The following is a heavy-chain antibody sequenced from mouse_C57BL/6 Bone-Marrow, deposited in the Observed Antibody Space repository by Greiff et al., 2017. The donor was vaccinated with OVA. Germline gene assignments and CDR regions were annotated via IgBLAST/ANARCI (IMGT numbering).Heavy chain of an antibody. Sequence: VQLVESGPGLVKPSQSLFLTCSITGFPITSGYYWIWIRQSPGKPLEWMGYITHSGETFYNPSLQSPISITRETSKNQFFLQLNSVTTEDTAMYYCAGDRGYWGQGTTLTVSS. CDR1: GFPITSGYY. CDR2: ITHSGET. J-gene: IGHJ2*01. CDR3: AGDRGY. V-gene: IGHV12-3*01.